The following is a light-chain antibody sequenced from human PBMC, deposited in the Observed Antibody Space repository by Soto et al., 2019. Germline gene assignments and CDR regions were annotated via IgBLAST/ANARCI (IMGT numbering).Light chain of an antibody. CDR2: DAS. CDR1: QSVSNK. V-gene: IGKV3-15*01. Sequence: EIVMTQSPATLSVSPGERVTLSCRASQSVSNKLAWYQQKPGQAPRLLIYDASGRAGSVPARLSGSGSGTEFTLTISSLQSEDFAVYFCQQYDGWPPTSGQGTKVEIK. CDR3: QQYDGWPPT. J-gene: IGKJ1*01.